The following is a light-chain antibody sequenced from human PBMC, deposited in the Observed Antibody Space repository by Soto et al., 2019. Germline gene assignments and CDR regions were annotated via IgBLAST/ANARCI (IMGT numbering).Light chain of an antibody. CDR1: SSDVGGYNY. CDR2: DVS. J-gene: IGLJ2*01. V-gene: IGLV2-14*03. CDR3: SSYTTTNTLV. Sequence: QPASVSGSPGQSITLSCSGTSSDVGGYNYVSWYQQHPGKAPKLMIYDVSSRPSGVSNRFSGSKSGNTASLTISGLQTEDEADYYCSSYTTTNTLVFGGGTKLTVL.